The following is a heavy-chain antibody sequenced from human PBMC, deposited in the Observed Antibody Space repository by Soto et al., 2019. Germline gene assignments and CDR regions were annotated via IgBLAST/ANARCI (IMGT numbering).Heavy chain of an antibody. Sequence: GGSLRLSCTASGFTSGSYWMNWVRQAPGKGLEWVAIIKNDGSEKYYVDSVKGRFTISRDNAKNSLFLQMNSLRAEDTALYYCARDGHNANGLDQWGQGTMVTVSS. V-gene: IGHV3-7*01. D-gene: IGHD1-20*01. J-gene: IGHJ5*02. CDR1: GFTSGSYW. CDR3: ARDGHNANGLDQ. CDR2: IKNDGSEK.